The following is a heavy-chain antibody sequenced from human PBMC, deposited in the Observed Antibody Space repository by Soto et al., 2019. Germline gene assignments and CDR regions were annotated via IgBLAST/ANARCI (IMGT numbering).Heavy chain of an antibody. CDR3: ASGASRWYPYFFDS. CDR1: EGTFNSYA. CDR2: IIPYYNTL. Sequence: QAQVVQSGAEVRKPGSSVKLSCKASEGTFNSYAIAWVRQAPGQGLEWMGGIIPYYNTLHYAQKLQARVTITSDDSTNTAYMELASLSSDVTAVYFCASGASRWYPYFFDSWAQGTLVTVSS. D-gene: IGHD6-13*01. J-gene: IGHJ4*02. V-gene: IGHV1-69*01.